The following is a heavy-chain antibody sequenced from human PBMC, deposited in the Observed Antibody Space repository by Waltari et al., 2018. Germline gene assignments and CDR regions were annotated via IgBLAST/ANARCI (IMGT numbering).Heavy chain of an antibody. Sequence: QVQLQESGPGLVKPSETLSLTCAVSGYSISSGYYWGWIRQPPGKGLEWIGSIYHSGSTYYNPSLKSRVTMSVDTSKNQFSLKLSSVTAADTAVYYCARDATYSNYEGPSWFDPWGQGTLVTVSS. J-gene: IGHJ5*02. D-gene: IGHD4-4*01. V-gene: IGHV4-38-2*02. CDR1: GYSISSGYY. CDR2: IYHSGST. CDR3: ARDATYSNYEGPSWFDP.